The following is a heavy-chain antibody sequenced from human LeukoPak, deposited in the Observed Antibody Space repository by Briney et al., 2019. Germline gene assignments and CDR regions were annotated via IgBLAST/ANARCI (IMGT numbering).Heavy chain of an antibody. CDR1: GDSTSGYY. CDR3: ARGYYDFWRGFGWFDP. D-gene: IGHD3-3*01. Sequence: PSETLSLTCTVSGDSTSGYYWSWIRQPAGKALEWIGRLYTKGTTNYSPSLSSRVTISVDTSQNQFFLNLYSVTAADTAVYYCARGYYDFWRGFGWFDPWGQGTLVTVSS. V-gene: IGHV4-4*07. CDR2: LYTKGTT. J-gene: IGHJ5*02.